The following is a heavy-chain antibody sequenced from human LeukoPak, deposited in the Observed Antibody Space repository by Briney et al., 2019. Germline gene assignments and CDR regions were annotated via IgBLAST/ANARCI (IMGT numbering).Heavy chain of an antibody. CDR2: ISGSGGST. CDR1: GFTFSSYA. Sequence: PGGSLRLSCAASGFTFSSYAMSCVRQAPGKGLEWVSAISGSGGSTYYADSVKGRFTTSKDNSKNTLYLQMNSLRAEDTAVYYCAKLVEMATVYWGQGTLVTVSS. J-gene: IGHJ4*02. V-gene: IGHV3-23*01. CDR3: AKLVEMATVY. D-gene: IGHD5-24*01.